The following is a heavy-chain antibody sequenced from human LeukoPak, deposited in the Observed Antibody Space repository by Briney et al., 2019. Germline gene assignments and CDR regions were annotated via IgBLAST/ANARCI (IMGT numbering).Heavy chain of an antibody. Sequence: PGGSLRLSCAASGFTFSSYWMSWVRQAPGKGLEWVANIKQDGSEKYYVDSVKGRFTISRDNAKNSLYLQMNSLRAEDTAVYYCARDLGEWLSQLNWFDPWGQGTLVTVSS. D-gene: IGHD3-3*01. CDR3: ARDLGEWLSQLNWFDP. V-gene: IGHV3-7*01. J-gene: IGHJ5*02. CDR1: GFTFSSYW. CDR2: IKQDGSEK.